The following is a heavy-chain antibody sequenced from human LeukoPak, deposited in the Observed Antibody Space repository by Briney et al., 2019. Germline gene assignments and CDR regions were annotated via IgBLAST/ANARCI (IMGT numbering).Heavy chain of an antibody. Sequence: GGSLRLSCAASGFTFSSYAMSWVRQAPGKGLEWVSAISGIGGSTYYADSVKGRFTISRDNSKNTLYLQMNSLRAEDTAVYYCAKADTVVVPAAQDLYYYGMDVWGQGTTVTVSS. CDR2: ISGIGGST. J-gene: IGHJ6*02. D-gene: IGHD2-2*01. V-gene: IGHV3-23*01. CDR3: AKADTVVVPAAQDLYYYGMDV. CDR1: GFTFSSYA.